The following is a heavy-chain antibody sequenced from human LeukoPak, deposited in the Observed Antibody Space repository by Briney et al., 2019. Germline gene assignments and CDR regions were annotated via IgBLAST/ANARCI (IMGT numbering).Heavy chain of an antibody. V-gene: IGHV3-23*01. Sequence: GGSLRLSCAASGFTFSNYAMSWVRQAPGKGLEWVSAISGSASSTYYADSVKGRFTISRDNSKNTLYLQMNSLRADDTAVYYCAKHNDYGDYILGYYFDYWGQGTLVTVSS. CDR3: AKHNDYGDYILGYYFDY. CDR2: ISGSASST. D-gene: IGHD4-17*01. CDR1: GFTFSNYA. J-gene: IGHJ4*02.